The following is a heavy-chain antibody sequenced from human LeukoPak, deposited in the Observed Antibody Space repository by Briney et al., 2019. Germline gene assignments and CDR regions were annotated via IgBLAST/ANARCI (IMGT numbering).Heavy chain of an antibody. CDR1: GYSFTSYW. Sequence: GESLKISCKGSGYSFTSYWIGWVRQLPGKGLEWMGIIYPGDSDTRYSPSFQGQVTISVDKSIRTAFLQWSSLKAADTAMYYCARHGSDPTPGIYYFDSWGQGTLVTVSS. CDR2: IYPGDSDT. J-gene: IGHJ4*02. CDR3: ARHGSDPTPGIYYFDS. V-gene: IGHV5-51*01. D-gene: IGHD2-15*01.